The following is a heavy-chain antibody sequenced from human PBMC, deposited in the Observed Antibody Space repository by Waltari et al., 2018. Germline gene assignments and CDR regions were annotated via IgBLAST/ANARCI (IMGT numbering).Heavy chain of an antibody. V-gene: IGHV1-2*02. CDR3: ARDLVVGSGDY. D-gene: IGHD1-26*01. CDR2: VNPNRGGT. J-gene: IGHJ4*02. Sequence: QVHLVQSGAEVKKPGASVKVSCKASGYTFTGYQIHWVRQAPGQGLEWMGCVNPNRGGTNYAQNFQGRVTITRDTSIRTAYMELSRLRSDDTAMYYCARDLVVGSGDYWGQGTLVTVSS. CDR1: GYTFTGYQ.